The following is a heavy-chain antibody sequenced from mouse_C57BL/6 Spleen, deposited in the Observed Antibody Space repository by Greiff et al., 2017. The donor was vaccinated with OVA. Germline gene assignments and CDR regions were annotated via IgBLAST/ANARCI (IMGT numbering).Heavy chain of an antibody. V-gene: IGHV1-69*01. J-gene: IGHJ1*03. D-gene: IGHD2-1*01. CDR2: IDPSDSYT. CDR1: GYTFTSYW. Sequence: QVQLQQPGAELVMPGASVKLSCKASGYTFTSYWMHWVKQRPGQGLEWIGEIDPSDSYTNYNQKFKGKSTLTVDKSSSTAYMQLSSLTPEDSAVYYCARANYGNPYWYFDVWGTGTTVTVSS. CDR3: ARANYGNPYWYFDV.